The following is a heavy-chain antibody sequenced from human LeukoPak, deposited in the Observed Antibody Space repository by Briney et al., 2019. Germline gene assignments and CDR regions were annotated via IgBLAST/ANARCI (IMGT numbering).Heavy chain of an antibody. Sequence: GGSLRLSCAASGFTFSSYAMHWVRQAPGKGLEWVAVISYDGSNKYYADSVKGRFTISRDNSKNTLYLQMNSLRAEDTAVYYCARDGAYWGQGTLVPVSS. CDR1: GFTFSSYA. CDR2: ISYDGSNK. CDR3: ARDGAY. V-gene: IGHV3-30-3*01. D-gene: IGHD1-26*01. J-gene: IGHJ4*02.